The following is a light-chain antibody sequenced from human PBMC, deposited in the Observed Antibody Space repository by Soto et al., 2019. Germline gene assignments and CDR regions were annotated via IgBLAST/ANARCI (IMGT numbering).Light chain of an antibody. Sequence: EIVLTQSPGTLSLSPGERATLSCRASEIITTRFIAWYQQKRGQAPRLVIWGASRRATGIPDRFGGSGSGTDFTLTVSRLEPEDFAVYYCQQYSVSPWTFGQGTKVDIK. CDR1: EIITTRF. V-gene: IGKV3-20*01. J-gene: IGKJ1*01. CDR2: GAS. CDR3: QQYSVSPWT.